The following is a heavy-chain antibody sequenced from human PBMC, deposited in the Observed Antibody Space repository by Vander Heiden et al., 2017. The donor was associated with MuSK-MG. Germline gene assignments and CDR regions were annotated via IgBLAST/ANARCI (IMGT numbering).Heavy chain of an antibody. V-gene: IGHV3-13*01. D-gene: IGHD2-15*01. CDR3: ARGRGPYCSGGSCYSSFDY. Sequence: EVQLVESGGGLVQPGGSLRLSCAASGFTFSSYDMHWVRQTTGKRLEWVSAVGTAADTYYPDSVKGRFTLSRENAKNSLYLQMNSLRAGDTAVYYCARGRGPYCSGGSCYSSFDYWGQGTLVTVSS. CDR1: GFTFSSYD. J-gene: IGHJ4*02. CDR2: VGTAADT.